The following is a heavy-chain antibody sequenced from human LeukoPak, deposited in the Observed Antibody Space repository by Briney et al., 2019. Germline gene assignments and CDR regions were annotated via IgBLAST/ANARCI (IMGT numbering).Heavy chain of an antibody. Sequence: GGSLRLPCAASGFTFSNACMSWVRDTPGKGLERGGRIKSKTDGGTTDYAARVKGRFTISRDDSINTLYLQMNSLKTEDTAVYYCLRDWYGSGSYWQIRESYFDYWGQGTLVTVSS. J-gene: IGHJ4*02. CDR1: GFTFSNAC. CDR2: IKSKTDGGTT. D-gene: IGHD3-10*01. CDR3: LRDWYGSGSYWQIRESYFDY. V-gene: IGHV3-15*01.